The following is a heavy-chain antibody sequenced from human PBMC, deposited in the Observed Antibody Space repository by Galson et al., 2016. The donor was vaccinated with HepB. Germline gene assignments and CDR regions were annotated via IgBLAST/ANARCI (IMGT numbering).Heavy chain of an antibody. D-gene: IGHD6-13*01. V-gene: IGHV4-31*03. J-gene: IGHJ4*02. CDR1: GASIGSGNYY. Sequence: TLSLTCTVSGASIGSGNYYWTWIRQLPGTGLEWIGYIYSRGNTYYNSSPKTRVTKPLDTSKNQFSLKLSAVTAEDTAIYYCAKNFRPAPGRGSDYFDSWGQGTLVTVSS. CDR2: IYSRGNT. CDR3: AKNFRPAPGRGSDYFDS.